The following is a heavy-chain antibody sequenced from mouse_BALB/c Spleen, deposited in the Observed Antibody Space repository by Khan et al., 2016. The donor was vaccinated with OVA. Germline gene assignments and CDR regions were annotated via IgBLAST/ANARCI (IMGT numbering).Heavy chain of an antibody. CDR1: GFTFSTYG. CDR2: ISTGGHYT. V-gene: IGHV5-6*01. CDR3: ARLSYYYDSEGFAY. J-gene: IGHJ3*01. D-gene: IGHD1-1*01. Sequence: EVQRVESGGDLVEPGGSLKLSCAASGFTFSTYGMSWVRQTPDKRLEWVATISTGGHYTYYPDSVRGRFTISRDNAKNTLYQQMTSLKSDDTAMFYCARLSYYYDSEGFAYWGQGTLVTVSA.